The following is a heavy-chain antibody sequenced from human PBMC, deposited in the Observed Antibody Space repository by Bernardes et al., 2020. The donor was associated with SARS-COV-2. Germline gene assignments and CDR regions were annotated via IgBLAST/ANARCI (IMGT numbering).Heavy chain of an antibody. D-gene: IGHD2-2*01. Sequence: ASVKVSCKASGYTFTNSYMHWVRQAPGQGLEWMGWMNPNGGGTKYAQKFQGRVAMTRDTSISTAYMELRRLRSDDTAVYYCARDDGTSCFDHWGQGTLVTVSS. CDR1: GYTFTNSY. CDR3: ARDDGTSCFDH. CDR2: MNPNGGGT. V-gene: IGHV1-2*02. J-gene: IGHJ4*02.